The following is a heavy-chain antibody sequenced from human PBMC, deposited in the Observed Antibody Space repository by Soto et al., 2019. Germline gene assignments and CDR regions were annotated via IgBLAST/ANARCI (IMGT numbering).Heavy chain of an antibody. CDR1: GGSISSYY. CDR2: IYYSGST. V-gene: IGHV4-59*08. Sequence: PSETLSLTFTVSGGSISSYYWSWIRQPPGKGLEWIGYIYYSGSTNYNPSLKSRVTISVDTSKNQFSLKVTSVTAADTALYYCARDYFDSSDYTTNWFDPWGQGTLVTVS. D-gene: IGHD3-22*01. J-gene: IGHJ5*02. CDR3: ARDYFDSSDYTTNWFDP.